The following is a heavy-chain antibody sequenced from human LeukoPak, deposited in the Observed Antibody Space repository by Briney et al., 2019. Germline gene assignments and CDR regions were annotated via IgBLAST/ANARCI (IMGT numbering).Heavy chain of an antibody. J-gene: IGHJ5*02. CDR1: GGSVSSSSYY. V-gene: IGHV4-39*01. CDR2: ISYSGTN. Sequence: SEALSLTCTVSGGSVSSSSYYWGWIRQSPGKGLEWIGSISYSGTNYSNPSLKSRVSISKDTSKNQFSVKLTSVTAADTAMYYCASLGTLRSWGQGTLVTVSS. CDR3: ASLGTLRS. D-gene: IGHD7-27*01.